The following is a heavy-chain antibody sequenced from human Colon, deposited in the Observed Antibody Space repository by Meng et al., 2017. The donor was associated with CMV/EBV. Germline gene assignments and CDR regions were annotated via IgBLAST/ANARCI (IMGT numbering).Heavy chain of an antibody. Sequence: GESLKISCATSGFTFSSYAMSWVRQAPGKGLEWVSAISGNGATTHYADSVKGRFTMSRDESKNTVYLQMNSLRIEDTAIYYCARHRGGSLDFWGPGTLVTVSS. D-gene: IGHD1-26*01. J-gene: IGHJ4*02. CDR3: ARHRGGSLDF. CDR1: GFTFSSYA. CDR2: ISGNGATT. V-gene: IGHV3-23*01.